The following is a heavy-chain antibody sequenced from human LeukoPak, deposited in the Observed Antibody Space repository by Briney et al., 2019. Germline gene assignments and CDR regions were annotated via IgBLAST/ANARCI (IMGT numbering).Heavy chain of an antibody. CDR3: TRRAARWQFDL. Sequence: GGSLRLSCAVSGFNFDDYAMHWVRQAPGRGLEWVSGINWKTGNGIYADSVKGRFTISRDNAKNSLYLQMSSLRPEDTALYYCTRRAARWQFDLWGRGTLLTVSS. J-gene: IGHJ2*01. CDR2: INWKTGNG. V-gene: IGHV3-9*01. D-gene: IGHD5-24*01. CDR1: GFNFDDYA.